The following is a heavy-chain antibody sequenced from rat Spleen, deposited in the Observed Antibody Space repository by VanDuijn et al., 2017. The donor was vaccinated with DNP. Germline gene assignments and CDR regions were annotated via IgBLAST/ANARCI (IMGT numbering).Heavy chain of an antibody. D-gene: IGHD4-4*01. Sequence: EVQLQESGPGLVKPSQSLSLTCSVTGYSITSNFKWTWIRKFPGNELEWMGYINNAGSTNYNPSLKSRFSITRDTSKNQFFLQVNSVRNEEPATDYCAVQLGVCDSWGQGVMVTVSS. V-gene: IGHV3-3*01. CDR1: GYSITSNFK. CDR2: INNAGST. J-gene: IGHJ2*01. CDR3: AVQLGVCDS.